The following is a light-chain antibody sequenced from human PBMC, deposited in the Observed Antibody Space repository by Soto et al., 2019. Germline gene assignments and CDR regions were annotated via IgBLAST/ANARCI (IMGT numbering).Light chain of an antibody. CDR3: SSYSISDTPYV. J-gene: IGLJ1*01. Sequence: QSALTQPASVSGSPGQSITISCTGTSSDIASYKFVSWFQHHPGKAPKLLIYEVNNRPSGISDRFSGSKSGNTASLTISGLQAEDEADYYCSSYSISDTPYVFGGGTKLTVL. CDR1: SSDIASYKF. V-gene: IGLV2-14*01. CDR2: EVN.